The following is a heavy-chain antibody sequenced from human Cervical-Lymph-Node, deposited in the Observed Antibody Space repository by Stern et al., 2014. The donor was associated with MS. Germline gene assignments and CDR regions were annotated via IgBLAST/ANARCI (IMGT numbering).Heavy chain of an antibody. CDR1: GYKFSIYW. Sequence: VQLVQSGAELIRPGESLKISCTGSGYKFSIYWIAWVRQMPGKGLEWMGIIYPGDSETRYSPSFQGQVTMSAGKSTSPAYLQWSSLNASDTAMYFCARQTTAWASDVWGQGTLVTVSS. D-gene: IGHD1-14*01. CDR2: IYPGDSET. V-gene: IGHV5-51*01. J-gene: IGHJ4*02. CDR3: ARQTTAWASDV.